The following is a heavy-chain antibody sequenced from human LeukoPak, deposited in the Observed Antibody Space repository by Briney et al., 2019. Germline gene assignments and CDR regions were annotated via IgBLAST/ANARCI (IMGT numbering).Heavy chain of an antibody. V-gene: IGHV4-4*07. CDR2: IFTSGST. CDR1: GGSITSDY. Sequence: SETLSLTRTVVGGSITSDYWSWIRQPAGKGLEWIGRIFTSGSTAYNPSLKSRVTMSLDTSKNQFFLKLSSVTAADTAAYFCSRGGANDLWGQGTLVTVSS. D-gene: IGHD4/OR15-4a*01. J-gene: IGHJ5*02. CDR3: SRGGANDL.